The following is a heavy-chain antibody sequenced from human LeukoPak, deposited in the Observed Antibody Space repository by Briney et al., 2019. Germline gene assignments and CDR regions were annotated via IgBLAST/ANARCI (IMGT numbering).Heavy chain of an antibody. D-gene: IGHD3-16*01. CDR1: GYTFTSFD. J-gene: IGHJ4*02. V-gene: IGHV1-8*03. CDR2: MNPNSGKT. CDR3: ARVRYRLAETYIDY. Sequence: ASVKVSCKASGYTFTSFDINWVRQATGQGLEWMGWMNPNSGKTGYAQKFQGRVTITRNTSISTAYMELSRLRSDDTAVYYCARVRYRLAETYIDYWGQGTLVTVSS.